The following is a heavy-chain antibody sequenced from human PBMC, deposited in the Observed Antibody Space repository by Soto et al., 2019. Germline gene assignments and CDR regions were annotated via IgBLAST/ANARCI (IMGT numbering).Heavy chain of an antibody. V-gene: IGHV1-18*01. J-gene: IGHJ6*02. CDR3: AMVDNYVTPNPQDV. CDR1: GYIFVNYG. D-gene: IGHD3-16*01. CDR2: SSPYSGNT. Sequence: QVHLVQSGDEVRKPGSSVKVSCKASGYIFVNYGIAWVRQAPGQGREWMGWSSPYSGNTHYASKVQGRLTMTTDTSTSTDCMDLGSLTSDDTVVYYCAMVDNYVTPNPQDVWGQGTTVTVSS.